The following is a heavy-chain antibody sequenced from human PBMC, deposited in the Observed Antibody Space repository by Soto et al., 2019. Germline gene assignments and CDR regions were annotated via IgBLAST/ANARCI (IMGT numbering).Heavy chain of an antibody. CDR3: ARVCSGITCYDAFDV. Sequence: TSETLSLTCTVFGGSISSYYWSWIRQPPGKGLEWIGYIYHSGSTNYNPSLKSRVTISVDTSKNQFSLRLSSVTAADTAVYYCARVCSGITCYDAFDVWGQGTMVTVSS. D-gene: IGHD2-15*01. V-gene: IGHV4-59*01. J-gene: IGHJ3*01. CDR1: GGSISSYY. CDR2: IYHSGST.